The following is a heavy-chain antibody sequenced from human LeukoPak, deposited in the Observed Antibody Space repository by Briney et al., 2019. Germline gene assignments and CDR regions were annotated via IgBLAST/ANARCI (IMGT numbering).Heavy chain of an antibody. Sequence: GGSLRLSCAASGFTFSSYAVHWVRQALGKGLEWVAVISYDGSNKYYADSVKGRFTISRDNSKNTLYLQMNSLRAEDTAVYYCARDLEPNFGVVITGLGRPYYYYYGMDVWGQGTTVTVSS. CDR1: GFTFSSYA. CDR2: ISYDGSNK. J-gene: IGHJ6*02. CDR3: ARDLEPNFGVVITGLGRPYYYYYGMDV. D-gene: IGHD3-3*01. V-gene: IGHV3-30-3*01.